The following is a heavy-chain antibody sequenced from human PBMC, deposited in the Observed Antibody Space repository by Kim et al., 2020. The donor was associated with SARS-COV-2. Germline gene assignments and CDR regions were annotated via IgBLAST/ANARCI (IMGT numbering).Heavy chain of an antibody. V-gene: IGHV1-46*01. J-gene: IGHJ6*01. CDR1: GYTLTNYY. CDR2: TKPSGGNA. D-gene: IGHD3-3*01. CDR3: AREGQRSSFWSGYYTDYYG. Sequence: ASVKVSCKAPGYTLTNYYMHWLRQAPGQGLEWMGMTKPSGGNANYALNFQGRVTMTRDTSTSTLYMELTSLRSEDTAVYFCAREGQRSSFWSGYYTDYYG.